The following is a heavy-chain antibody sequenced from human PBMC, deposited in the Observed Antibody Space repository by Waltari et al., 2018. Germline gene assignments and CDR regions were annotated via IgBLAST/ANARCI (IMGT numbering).Heavy chain of an antibody. CDR1: GFTFSSYA. CDR2: ISGSGGST. Sequence: EVQLLESGGGLVQPGGSLRLSCAASGFTFSSYAMSWVRQAPGKGLEWVSAISGSGGSTCYAASVKGRFTIARDNSKNTLYLQMNSLRAEDTAVDYCGKRDFFDYVWGSYAHYFDYWGQGTLVTVSS. V-gene: IGHV3-23*01. D-gene: IGHD3-16*01. CDR3: GKRDFFDYVWGSYAHYFDY. J-gene: IGHJ4*02.